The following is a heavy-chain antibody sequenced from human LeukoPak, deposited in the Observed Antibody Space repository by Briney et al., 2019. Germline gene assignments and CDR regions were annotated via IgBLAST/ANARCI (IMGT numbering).Heavy chain of an antibody. V-gene: IGHV4-59*01. CDR2: IYYSGST. CDR1: GGSISSYH. J-gene: IGHJ3*02. Sequence: SETLSLTCTVSGGSISSYHWSWIRQPPGKGLEWIGYIYYSGSTNYNPSLKSRVTISVDTSKNQFSLKLSSVTAADTAVYYCARVGDYYDSSGYYESDAFDIWGQGTMVTVSS. D-gene: IGHD3-22*01. CDR3: ARVGDYYDSSGYYESDAFDI.